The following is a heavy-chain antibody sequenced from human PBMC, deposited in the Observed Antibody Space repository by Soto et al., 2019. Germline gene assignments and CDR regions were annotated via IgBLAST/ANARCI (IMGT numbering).Heavy chain of an antibody. CDR1: GYPVTAYY. CDR2: INPATGAA. CDR3: ARGGGVGVAGSAAFDM. J-gene: IGHJ3*02. Sequence: QLHLVQSGAVVKKPGASVTVSCSASGYPVTAYYMHWVRQAPGRGLEWMGGINPATGAAKYTQTFQGRVTMTRDTSTGTVFMEPGGLTSGDPAVFYWARGGGVGVAGSAAFDMWGQGTVVTVSS. V-gene: IGHV1-2*02. D-gene: IGHD3-3*01.